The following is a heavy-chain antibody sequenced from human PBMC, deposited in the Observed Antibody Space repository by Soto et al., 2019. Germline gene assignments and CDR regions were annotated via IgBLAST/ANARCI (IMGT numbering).Heavy chain of an antibody. J-gene: IGHJ5*02. Sequence: PSETLSLTCTVSGGSISSGGYYWSWIRQHPGKGLEWIGYIYYSGSTYYNPSLKSRVTISVDTSKNHFSLKLSSVTAADTAVYYCARESMTTVTTSRLNWFDPWGQGTLVTVSS. CDR2: IYYSGST. CDR1: GGSISSGGYY. CDR3: ARESMTTVTTSRLNWFDP. V-gene: IGHV4-31*03. D-gene: IGHD4-17*01.